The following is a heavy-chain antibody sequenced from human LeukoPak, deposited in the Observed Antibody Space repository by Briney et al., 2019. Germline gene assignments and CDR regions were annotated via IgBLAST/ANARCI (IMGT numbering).Heavy chain of an antibody. D-gene: IGHD5-12*01. CDR3: ARGPSGYHNT. V-gene: IGHV3-21*01. Sequence: GGPLRLSCAASGFTFSSYGMSWVRQAPGKGLEWVSSISSTRTYIYYADSVKGRFTISRDNSKNTLYLQMNSLRAEDTAVYYCARGPSGYHNTGGQGTLVTVSS. J-gene: IGHJ4*02. CDR2: ISSTRTYI. CDR1: GFTFSSYG.